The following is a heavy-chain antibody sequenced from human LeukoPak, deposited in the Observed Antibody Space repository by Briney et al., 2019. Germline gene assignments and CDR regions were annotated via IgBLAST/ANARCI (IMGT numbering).Heavy chain of an antibody. D-gene: IGHD6-19*01. V-gene: IGHV3-13*01. CDR3: AKETTVAGFYPYFDY. Sequence: GGSLRLSCAAAGFTFSNYDMHWVRQPSGRGLEWVSAIDAAGDTNYPDSVKGRFTISRDNSKNTLYLQMSSLRAEDTAVYYCAKETTVAGFYPYFDYWGQGTLVTVSS. CDR1: GFTFSNYD. CDR2: IDAAGDT. J-gene: IGHJ4*02.